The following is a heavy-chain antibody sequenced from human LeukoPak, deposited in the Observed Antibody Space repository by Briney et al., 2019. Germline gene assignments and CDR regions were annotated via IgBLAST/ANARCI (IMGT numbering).Heavy chain of an antibody. V-gene: IGHV3-21*01. CDR2: ITASSSYI. J-gene: IGHJ4*02. Sequence: PGGSLRLSCAVSGFTFSTYSMTWVRQAPGKGLEWVSSITASSSYIYYADSVKGRFTISRDNAKNSLYLQMSSLRAEDTAVYYCAKISGGTPGGFDYGARGPWVTVPS. D-gene: IGHD1-14*01. CDR3: AKISGGTPGGFDY. CDR1: GFTFSTYS.